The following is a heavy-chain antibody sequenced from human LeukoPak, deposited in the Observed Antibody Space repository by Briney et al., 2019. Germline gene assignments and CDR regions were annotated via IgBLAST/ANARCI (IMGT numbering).Heavy chain of an antibody. Sequence: ASVTVPFKASGYTFTSYDINWVRQATGQGLEWMGWMNPNSGNTGYAQKFQGRVTMTRNTSISTAYMELSSLRSEDTAVYYCATERYSSGWGLFDYWGQGTLVTVSS. J-gene: IGHJ4*02. D-gene: IGHD6-19*01. CDR2: MNPNSGNT. CDR1: GYTFTSYD. CDR3: ATERYSSGWGLFDY. V-gene: IGHV1-8*01.